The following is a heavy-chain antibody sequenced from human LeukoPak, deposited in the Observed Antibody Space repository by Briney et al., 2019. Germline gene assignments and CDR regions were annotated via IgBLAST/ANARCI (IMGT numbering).Heavy chain of an antibody. CDR1: GFTFSSYW. CDR3: ARGDYGDAQSVD. J-gene: IGHJ4*02. CDR2: IKQDGSEK. D-gene: IGHD4-17*01. Sequence: PGGSLRLSCAASGFTFSSYWMSWVRHAPGKGLEWVANIKQDGSEKYYVDSVKGRFTISRDNAKNSLYLLMNSLRAEDTAVYYCARGDYGDAQSVDWGQGTLVTVSS. V-gene: IGHV3-7*01.